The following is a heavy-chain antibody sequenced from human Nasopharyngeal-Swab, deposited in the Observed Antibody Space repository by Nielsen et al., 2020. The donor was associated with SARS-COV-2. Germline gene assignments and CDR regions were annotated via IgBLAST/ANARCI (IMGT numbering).Heavy chain of an antibody. CDR1: GASISSSSYY. J-gene: IGHJ4*02. Sequence: SETLSLTCTVSGASISSSSYYWGWICQPPGKWLVWIGSIYYSGSTYSNPSLKSRVTISVDTSTNHFSLKLISVTAADTAVYYCAGRHYDFWSGYYRGVYYFDYWGQGTLVTVSS. V-gene: IGHV4-39*01. CDR2: IYYSGST. D-gene: IGHD3-3*01. CDR3: AGRHYDFWSGYYRGVYYFDY.